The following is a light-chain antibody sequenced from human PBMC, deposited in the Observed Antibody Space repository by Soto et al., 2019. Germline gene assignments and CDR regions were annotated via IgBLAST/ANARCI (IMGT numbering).Light chain of an antibody. CDR1: QNIRNY. CDR2: GAA. V-gene: IGKV1-39*01. CDR3: QQSYNIQALT. Sequence: DIQMTQSPSSLSASVGDRVAITCRASQNIRNYLNWYQQKPGKAPRVLIYGAASLQSGVPSRFSGSGSGTNFSLTINSLQPEDYAPYYCQQSYNIQALTFGGGTKVDIK. J-gene: IGKJ4*01.